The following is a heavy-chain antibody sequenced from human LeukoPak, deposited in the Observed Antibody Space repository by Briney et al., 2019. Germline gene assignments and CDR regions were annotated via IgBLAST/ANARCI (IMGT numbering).Heavy chain of an antibody. V-gene: IGHV3-64*01. J-gene: IGHJ4*02. CDR2: ISSNGGST. D-gene: IGHD3-3*01. CDR3: ARDSATIFGVVIPLDY. Sequence: GGSLRLSCAASGFTFSSYAMHWVRQAPGKGLEYVSAISSNGGSTYYANSVKGRFTISRDNSKNTLYLQMGSLRAEDTAVYYCARDSATIFGVVIPLDYWGQGTLVTVSS. CDR1: GFTFSSYA.